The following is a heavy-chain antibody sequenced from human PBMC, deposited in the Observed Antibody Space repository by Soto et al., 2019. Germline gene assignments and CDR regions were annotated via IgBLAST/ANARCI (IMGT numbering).Heavy chain of an antibody. CDR3: ARERGSGWTFDY. D-gene: IGHD6-19*01. V-gene: IGHV3-48*01. Sequence: GALRLSCAASGFTFSTYSMNWVRQAPGKGLEWVSSISSSSTIYYADSVKGRFTISRDNVQNSLYLQMHSLRAEDTAVYYCARERGSGWTFDYWGQGTLVTVSS. J-gene: IGHJ4*02. CDR2: ISSSSTI. CDR1: GFTFSTYS.